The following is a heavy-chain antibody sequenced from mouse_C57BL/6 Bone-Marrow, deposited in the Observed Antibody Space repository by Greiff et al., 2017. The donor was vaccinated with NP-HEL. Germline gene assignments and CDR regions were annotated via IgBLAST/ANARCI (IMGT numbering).Heavy chain of an antibody. Sequence: QVQLKQSGAELVRPGTSVKVSCKASGYAFTNYLIEWVKQRPGQGLEWIGVINPGSGGTNYNEKFKGKATLTADKSSSTAYMQLSSLTSEDSAVYFCARRSPTGGFAYWGQGTLVTVSA. CDR1: GYAFTNYL. CDR3: ARRSPTGGFAY. CDR2: INPGSGGT. J-gene: IGHJ3*01. V-gene: IGHV1-54*01. D-gene: IGHD1-1*01.